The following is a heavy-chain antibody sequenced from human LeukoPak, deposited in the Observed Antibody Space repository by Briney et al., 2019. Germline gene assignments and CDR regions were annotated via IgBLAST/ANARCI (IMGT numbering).Heavy chain of an antibody. V-gene: IGHV3-23*01. Sequence: PGGSLRLSCAASGFTFSSYAMSWVRQAPGKGLEWVSAISGSGGGTYYADSVKGRFTISRDNSKNTLYLQMNSLRAEDTAVYYCCSGYSSEQGGYFDYWGQGTLVTVSS. D-gene: IGHD3-22*01. CDR3: CSGYSSEQGGYFDY. J-gene: IGHJ4*02. CDR1: GFTFSSYA. CDR2: ISGSGGGT.